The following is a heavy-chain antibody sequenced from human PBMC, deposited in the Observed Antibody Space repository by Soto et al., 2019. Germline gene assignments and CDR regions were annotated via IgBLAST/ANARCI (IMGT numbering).Heavy chain of an antibody. V-gene: IGHV1-8*01. CDR2: MKPGSGDT. Sequence: ASVKVSCKASGYTFTNNDVSWVRQATGQGLEWMGWMKPGSGDTGYAQKFQGRVTMTRDISIATAYMELNSLTSEDTAIYYCARIESFCFLNWFDPWGQGTLVTVSS. D-gene: IGHD3-3*01. CDR1: GYTFTNND. CDR3: ARIESFCFLNWFDP. J-gene: IGHJ5*02.